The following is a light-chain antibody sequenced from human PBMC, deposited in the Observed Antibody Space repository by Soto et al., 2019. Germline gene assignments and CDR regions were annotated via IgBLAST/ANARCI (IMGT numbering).Light chain of an antibody. V-gene: IGKV1-5*01. CDR3: QQLYTLPFT. CDR1: QSISSW. J-gene: IGKJ5*01. Sequence: DIQMTQSPSTLSASVGDRVTITCRASQSISSWLAWYQHKPGKAPKLLIYDVSSLESGVPSRFSGSGSGTEFTLTISGLLPEDFAAYHCQQLYTLPFTFGQGTRLEIK. CDR2: DVS.